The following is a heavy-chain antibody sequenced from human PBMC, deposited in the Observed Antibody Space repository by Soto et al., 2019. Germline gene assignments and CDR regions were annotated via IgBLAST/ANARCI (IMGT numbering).Heavy chain of an antibody. D-gene: IGHD4-17*01. CDR2: IYHSGST. V-gene: IGHV4-4*02. CDR1: GGSISSSNW. J-gene: IGHJ3*02. CDR3: ARFMTTVTNLAFDI. Sequence: QVQLQESGPGLVKPSGTLSLTCAVSGGSISSSNWWSWVRQPPGKGLEWIGEIYHSGSTNYSPSLKSRVTIGVDKCKNQFSLKLSSVTAADMAVYYCARFMTTVTNLAFDIWGQGTLVTVSS.